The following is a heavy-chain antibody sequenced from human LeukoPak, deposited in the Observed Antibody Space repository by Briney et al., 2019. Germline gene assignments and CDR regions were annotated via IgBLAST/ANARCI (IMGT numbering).Heavy chain of an antibody. D-gene: IGHD4-17*01. J-gene: IGHJ3*02. Sequence: PGGSLRLSCAASGFTFRSYSMNWVRQAPGKGPEWVSSVSGSGAGTQYAASVQGRFTISRDNSKNTLYLQMNSLRAEDTAIYYCAKDPNGDYIGTFDIWGQGTMVTVSS. CDR3: AKDPNGDYIGTFDI. CDR2: VSGSGAGT. V-gene: IGHV3-23*01. CDR1: GFTFRSYS.